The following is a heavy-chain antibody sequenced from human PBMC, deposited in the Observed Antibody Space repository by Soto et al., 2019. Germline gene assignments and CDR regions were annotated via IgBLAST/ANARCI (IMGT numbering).Heavy chain of an antibody. V-gene: IGHV3-64D*08. J-gene: IGHJ4*02. Sequence: GGSLRLSCSASGFTFSSYAMHWVRQAPGKGLEYVSAISSNGGSTYYADSVKGRFTISRDNSKNTLYLQMSSLRAEDTAVYYCVKVVSGQWLVPDLFDYWGQGTLVTVSS. D-gene: IGHD6-19*01. CDR3: VKVVSGQWLVPDLFDY. CDR2: ISSNGGST. CDR1: GFTFSSYA.